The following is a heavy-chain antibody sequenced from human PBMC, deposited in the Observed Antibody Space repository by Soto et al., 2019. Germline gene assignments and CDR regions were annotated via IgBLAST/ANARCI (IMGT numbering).Heavy chain of an antibody. CDR1: GFNFNNYA. D-gene: IGHD6-19*01. CDR2: ISSSGGTT. CDR3: ATFMTVTGQGWGWASDY. J-gene: IGHJ4*01. V-gene: IGHV3-23*01. Sequence: PGGSLRLSCATSGFNFNNYAMSWVRQAPGERLEWVSFISSSGGTTYYADSVKGRFTISRDNSRNTVFLQMNTLGAEDTAIYYCATFMTVTGQGWGWASDYWGHVTPVTACS.